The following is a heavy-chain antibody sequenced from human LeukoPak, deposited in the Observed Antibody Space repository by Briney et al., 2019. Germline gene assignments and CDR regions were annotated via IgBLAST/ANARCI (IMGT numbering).Heavy chain of an antibody. D-gene: IGHD4-17*01. CDR3: ARASQGIYGDYNYDAFDI. CDR1: GGSISSGGYY. J-gene: IGHJ3*02. V-gene: IGHV4-30-2*01. Sequence: SETLSLTCTVSGGSISSGGYYWSWIRQPPGKGLEWIGYIYHSGSTYYNPSLKSRVTISVDRSKNQFSLKLSSVTAADTAVYYCARASQGIYGDYNYDAFDIWGQGTMVTVSS. CDR2: IYHSGST.